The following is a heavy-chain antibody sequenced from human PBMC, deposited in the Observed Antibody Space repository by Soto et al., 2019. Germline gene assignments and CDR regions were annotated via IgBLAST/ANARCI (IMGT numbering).Heavy chain of an antibody. CDR3: AREEWVNWTPYGMDV. J-gene: IGHJ6*02. V-gene: IGHV3-74*01. CDR1: GFTFSSYW. CDR2: INSDGSST. D-gene: IGHD1-20*01. Sequence: PGGSLRLSCAASGFTFSSYWMHWVRQAPGKGLVWVSRINSDGSSTSYADSVKGRFTISRDNAKNTLYLQMNSLRAEDTAVYYCAREEWVNWTPYGMDVWGQGTTVTVSS.